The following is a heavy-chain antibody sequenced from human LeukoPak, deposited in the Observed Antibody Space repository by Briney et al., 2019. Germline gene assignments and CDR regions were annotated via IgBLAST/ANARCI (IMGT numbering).Heavy chain of an antibody. V-gene: IGHV1-69*01. D-gene: IGHD2-15*01. Sequence: SVKVSCKASGGTFSSYAISWVRQAPGQGLEWMGGIIPVFGTANYAQKFQGRVTITADESTSTAYMELSSLRSEDTAVYYCASRLERYCSGGSCYPEDYWGQGTLVTVSS. CDR2: IIPVFGTA. J-gene: IGHJ4*02. CDR3: ASRLERYCSGGSCYPEDY. CDR1: GGTFSSYA.